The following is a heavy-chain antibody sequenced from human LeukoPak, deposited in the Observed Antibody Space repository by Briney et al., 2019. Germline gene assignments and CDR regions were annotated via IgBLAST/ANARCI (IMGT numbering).Heavy chain of an antibody. CDR2: IYTTGST. V-gene: IGHV4-61*02. CDR3: ARSTVVAANKDSNWFDP. J-gene: IGHJ5*02. Sequence: PSETLSLTCTVSGGSISSDSYYWSWIRQPAGKGLEWIGRIYTTGSTNYNPSLKSRVTMSLDTSKNQLSLKLTSVTAADTAVYYCARSTVVAANKDSNWFDPWGQGTLVTVSS. D-gene: IGHD2-15*01. CDR1: GGSISSDSYY.